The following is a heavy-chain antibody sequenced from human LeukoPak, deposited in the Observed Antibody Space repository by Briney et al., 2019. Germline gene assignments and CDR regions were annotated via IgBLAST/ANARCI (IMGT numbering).Heavy chain of an antibody. CDR2: FDPEDGET. CDR1: GYTLTELS. Sequence: ASVKVSCKVSGYTLTELSMHWVRQAPGKGLEWMGGFDPEDGETIYAQKLQGRVTMTEDTSTDTAYMELSSLRSEDPAVYYCATGGRIVVVPFDYWGQGTLVTVSS. V-gene: IGHV1-24*01. CDR3: ATGGRIVVVPFDY. J-gene: IGHJ4*02. D-gene: IGHD2-2*01.